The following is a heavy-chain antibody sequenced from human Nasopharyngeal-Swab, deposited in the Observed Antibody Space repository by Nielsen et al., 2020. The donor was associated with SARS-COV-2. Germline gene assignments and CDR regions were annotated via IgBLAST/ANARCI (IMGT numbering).Heavy chain of an antibody. V-gene: IGHV3-7*01. CDR2: IKQDGSEK. J-gene: IGHJ6*02. Sequence: VRQAPGKGLEWVANIKQDGSEKYYVDSVKGRFTISRDNAKNPLYLQMNSLRAEDTAVYYCARDESYYYYYGMDVWGQGTTVTVSS. CDR3: ARDESYYYYYGMDV.